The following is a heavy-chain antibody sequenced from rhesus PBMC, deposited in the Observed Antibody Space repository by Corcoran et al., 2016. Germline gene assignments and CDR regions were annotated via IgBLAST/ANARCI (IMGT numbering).Heavy chain of an antibody. J-gene: IGHJ4*01. CDR3: ARGASWSEYSTELDY. Sequence: QVQLQESGPGLLKPSDTLSLTCAVSGDSISDDYGWGWIRQPPGKGLEWIATIYSRNGTPYYNPPLKSRVTISTDTSKNHFSLKLSSVTAADTAVYYCARGASWSEYSTELDYWGQGVLVTVSS. CDR1: GDSISDDYG. CDR2: IYSRNGTP. V-gene: IGHV4S7*01. D-gene: IGHD3-22*01.